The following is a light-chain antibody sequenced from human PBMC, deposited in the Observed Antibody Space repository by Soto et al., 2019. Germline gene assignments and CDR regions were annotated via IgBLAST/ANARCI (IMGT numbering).Light chain of an antibody. J-gene: IGLJ2*01. V-gene: IGLV1-40*01. CDR3: QSYDSSLSGHVV. Sequence: QAVVTQPPSVSGAPGQRVTISCTGSSSNLGSGFDVQWYQQLPRTAPKLLIYYNDNRPSGVSDRFSGSKSGTSASLAITGLHADDEADYYCQSYDSSLSGHVVFGGGTKLTVL. CDR1: SSNLGSGFD. CDR2: YND.